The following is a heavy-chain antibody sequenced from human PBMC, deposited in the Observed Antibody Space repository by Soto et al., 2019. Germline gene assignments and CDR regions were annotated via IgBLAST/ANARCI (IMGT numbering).Heavy chain of an antibody. D-gene: IGHD3-10*01. J-gene: IGHJ3*02. V-gene: IGHV4-4*02. CDR2: IYHSGSI. Sequence: QVQLQESGPGLVKPSGTLSLTCTVSNASISSRKWWTWVRQTPGKGLGWIGEIYHSGSINHNPSLKSRVTMXLXKXXNQFSLKMTSVTAADTAVYYCASKFGELLADAFDIWGQGTVVTVSS. CDR1: NASISSRKW. CDR3: ASKFGELLADAFDI.